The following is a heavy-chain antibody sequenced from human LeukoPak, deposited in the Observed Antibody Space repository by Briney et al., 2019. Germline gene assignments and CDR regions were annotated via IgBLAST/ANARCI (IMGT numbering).Heavy chain of an antibody. CDR1: GDSTSSGTYH. D-gene: IGHD4-17*01. CDR2: VYITGNT. J-gene: IGHJ3*02. CDR3: AKATSTTVTTPYDAFDI. V-gene: IGHV4-61*02. Sequence: PSETLSLTCTVSGDSTSSGTYHWSWIRQPAGKGLEWIGRVYITGNTDYNPSLKSRVTMSIDPSKNHLSLRLSSMTAADTAVYYCAKATSTTVTTPYDAFDIWGQGTMVTVSS.